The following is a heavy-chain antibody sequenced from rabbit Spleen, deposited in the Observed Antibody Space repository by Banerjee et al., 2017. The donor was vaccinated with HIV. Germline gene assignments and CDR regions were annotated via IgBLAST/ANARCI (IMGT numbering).Heavy chain of an antibody. D-gene: IGHD5-1*01. CDR2: IYADRGGST. V-gene: IGHV1S45*01. J-gene: IGHJ2*01. CDR3: ARGGGIDWYLV. CDR1: GFSFSDRDV. Sequence: QEQLEESGGGLVKPEGSLTLTCKASGFSFSDRDVMCWVRQAPGKGLECIACIYADRGGSTYYASWAKGRFTISKTSSTTVTLQMTSLTAADTATYFCARGGGIDWYLVWGPGTLVTVS.